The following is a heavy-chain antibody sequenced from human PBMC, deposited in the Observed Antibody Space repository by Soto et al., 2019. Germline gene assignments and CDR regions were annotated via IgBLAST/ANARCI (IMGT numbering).Heavy chain of an antibody. V-gene: IGHV1-69*06. J-gene: IGHJ4*02. CDR2: IIPIFGTT. Sequence: QVQLAQSGAEVKKPGSSVKVSCKASGASFSSHSISWVRQAPGQGFEWMGGIIPIFGTTHHAQNFQGRVTMTADKSTNTAYMELSSLRSEDTALYYCATILGGFFEYWGQRTQVTVSS. D-gene: IGHD3-3*01. CDR3: ATILGGFFEY. CDR1: GASFSSHS.